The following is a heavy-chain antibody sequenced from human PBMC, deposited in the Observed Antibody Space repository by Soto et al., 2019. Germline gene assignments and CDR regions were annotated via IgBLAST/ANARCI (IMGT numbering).Heavy chain of an antibody. J-gene: IGHJ4*01. CDR3: ARPSTAYQLPGL. CDR2: IYYSGST. V-gene: IGHV4-30-4*01. D-gene: IGHD2-2*01. CDR1: GGSISSGDYY. Sequence: PSETLSLTCTVSGGSISSGDYYCSCIRQPPGKGLEWIGYIYYSGSTYYNPSLKSRVTISVDTSKNQFSLKLSSVTAADTAVYSCARPSTAYQLPGLWGQGTLVTVSS.